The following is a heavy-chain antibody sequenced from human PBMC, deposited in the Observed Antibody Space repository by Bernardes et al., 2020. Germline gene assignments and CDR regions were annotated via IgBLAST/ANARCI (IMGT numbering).Heavy chain of an antibody. CDR3: ARLNSGYYSS. V-gene: IGHV4-30-4*01. CDR2: IYYSGST. D-gene: IGHD3-22*01. CDR1: GGSISSGDYY. Sequence: SETLSLTCTVSGGSISSGDYYWSWIRQPPGKGLEWLGYIYYSGSTYYNPSLTSRVTISVDTSKNQFSLKLSSVTAADTAVYYCARLNSGYYSSWGQGTLVTVSS. J-gene: IGHJ5*02.